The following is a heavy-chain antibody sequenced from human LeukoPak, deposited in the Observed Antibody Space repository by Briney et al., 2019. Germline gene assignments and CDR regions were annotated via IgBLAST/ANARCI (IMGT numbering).Heavy chain of an antibody. Sequence: GRSLRLSCAASGFTFSSYSMNWVRQAPGKGLEWVSSISSSSSYIYYADSVKGRFTISRDNAKNSLYLQMNSLRAEDTAVYYCAKGYSYGTGDFDYWGQGTLVTVSS. V-gene: IGHV3-21*01. CDR1: GFTFSSYS. CDR3: AKGYSYGTGDFDY. CDR2: ISSSSSYI. D-gene: IGHD5-18*01. J-gene: IGHJ4*02.